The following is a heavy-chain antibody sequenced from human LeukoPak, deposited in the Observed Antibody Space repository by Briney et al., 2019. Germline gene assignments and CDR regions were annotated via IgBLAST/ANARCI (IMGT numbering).Heavy chain of an antibody. CDR2: ISSSGSTI. V-gene: IGHV3-48*03. D-gene: IGHD4-23*01. Sequence: PGGSLRLSCAASGFTFSSYEMNWVRQAPGKGLELVSYISSSGSTIYYADSLKGRFTISRDNAKNSLYLQMNSLRAEDTAVYYCASVGGYGGNSIYYYAMDVWGQGTTVTVSS. CDR3: ASVGGYGGNSIYYYAMDV. J-gene: IGHJ6*02. CDR1: GFTFSSYE.